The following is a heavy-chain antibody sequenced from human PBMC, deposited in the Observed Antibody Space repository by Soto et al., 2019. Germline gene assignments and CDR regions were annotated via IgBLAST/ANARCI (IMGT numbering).Heavy chain of an antibody. V-gene: IGHV3-23*01. CDR2: ISGSGGST. J-gene: IGHJ3*02. CDR3: AKDHEITIFGARLYAFDI. CDR1: GFTFSSYG. Sequence: GGSLRLSCAASGFTFSSYGMHWVRQAPGKGLEWVSAISGSGGSTYYADSVKGRFTVSRDNSKNTLYLQMNSLRAEDTAVYYCAKDHEITIFGARLYAFDIWGQGTMVTVSS. D-gene: IGHD3-3*01.